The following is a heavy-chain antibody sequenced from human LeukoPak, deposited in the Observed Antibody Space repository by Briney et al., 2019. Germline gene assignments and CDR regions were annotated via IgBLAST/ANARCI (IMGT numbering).Heavy chain of an antibody. CDR2: INHSGST. CDR1: GGSFSGYY. J-gene: IGHJ5*02. D-gene: IGHD3-3*01. Sequence: SETLSLTCAVYGGSFSGYYWSWIRQPPGKGLEWIGEINHSGSTNYSPSLKSRVTISVDTSKNQFSLKLSSVTAADTAVYYCARVLGRTYYDFWSGYLGSVGWFDPWGQGTLVTVSS. CDR3: ARVLGRTYYDFWSGYLGSVGWFDP. V-gene: IGHV4-34*01.